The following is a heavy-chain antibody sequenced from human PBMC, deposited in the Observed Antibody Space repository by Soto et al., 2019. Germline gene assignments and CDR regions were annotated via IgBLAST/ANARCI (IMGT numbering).Heavy chain of an antibody. V-gene: IGHV4-34*01. CDR3: ARFSMITFRRYYFDY. CDR2: INHSGST. Sequence: SETLSLTCAVYGGSFSGYYWSWIRQPPGKGLEWIGEINHSGSTNYNPSLKSRVTISVDTSKNQFSLKLSSVTAADTAVYYCARFSMITFRRYYFDYWGQGTLVTVSS. CDR1: GGSFSGYY. J-gene: IGHJ4*02. D-gene: IGHD3-16*01.